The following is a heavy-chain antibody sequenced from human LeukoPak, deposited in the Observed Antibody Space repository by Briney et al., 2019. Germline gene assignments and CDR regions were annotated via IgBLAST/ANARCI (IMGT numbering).Heavy chain of an antibody. V-gene: IGHV3-23*01. J-gene: IGHJ4*02. Sequence: GGSLRLSCAASGFTFSSYAMSWVRQAPGKGLEWVSAISGSGGSTYYADSVKGRFTISRDNSKNTLYPQMNSLRAEDTAVYYCAKDLRVIPRSSSSHNWGQGTLVTVSS. CDR3: AKDLRVIPRSSSSHN. D-gene: IGHD6-6*01. CDR2: ISGSGGST. CDR1: GFTFSSYA.